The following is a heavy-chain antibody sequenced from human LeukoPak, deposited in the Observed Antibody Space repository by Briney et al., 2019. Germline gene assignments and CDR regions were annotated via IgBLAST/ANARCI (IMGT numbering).Heavy chain of an antibody. V-gene: IGHV3-21*01. CDR1: GFTFLSYS. Sequence: PGGSLRLPCAASGFTFLSYSMNWVRQAPGKGLEWVAAISSSSRDIFYADSVKGRFSISRDNTQNSLSLQMNSLRAEDTAVYYCVREAAATLFDYWGQGTLVTVSS. D-gene: IGHD1-26*01. J-gene: IGHJ4*02. CDR2: ISSSSRDI. CDR3: VREAAATLFDY.